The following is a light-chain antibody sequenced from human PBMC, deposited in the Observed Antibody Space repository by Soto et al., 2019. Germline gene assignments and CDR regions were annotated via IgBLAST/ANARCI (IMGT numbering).Light chain of an antibody. Sequence: IQMTQSPTSLSASVGDRVTITCQATQDTGKYLNWFQQKPGTAPKLLIYDASNLQTGVPARFSGSGSGTHFTFTINSLQPEDVATYFCEQYDTLPITFGRGTRLEIK. CDR2: DAS. CDR1: QDTGKY. CDR3: EQYDTLPIT. V-gene: IGKV1-33*01. J-gene: IGKJ5*01.